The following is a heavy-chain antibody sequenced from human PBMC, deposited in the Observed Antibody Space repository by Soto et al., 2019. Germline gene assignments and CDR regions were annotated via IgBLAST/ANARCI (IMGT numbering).Heavy chain of an antibody. J-gene: IGHJ3*02. CDR3: AKDLGEGVGATSAFDI. Sequence: GGSLRLSCAASGFTFDDYALHWVRQAPGKGLEWVSGISWNSGSIGYADSVKGRFTISRDNAKNSLYLQMNSLRAEDTASYYCAKDLGEGVGATSAFDIWGQGTMVTVSS. V-gene: IGHV3-9*01. D-gene: IGHD1-26*01. CDR2: ISWNSGSI. CDR1: GFTFDDYA.